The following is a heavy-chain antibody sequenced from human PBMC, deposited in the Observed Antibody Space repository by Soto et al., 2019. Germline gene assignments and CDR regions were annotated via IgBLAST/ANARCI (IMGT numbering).Heavy chain of an antibody. D-gene: IGHD3-3*01. J-gene: IGHJ6*03. CDR3: SKLPIPSIGVVIIPYYYYMDV. CDR1: GFTFSSYA. V-gene: IGHV3-23*01. CDR2: ISGSGGST. Sequence: EVQLLESGGGLVQPGGSLRLSCAASGFTFSSYAMSWVRQAPGKGLEWVSAISGSGGSTYYADSVKGRFTISRDNCKNKLYLQMTRLRAEDTAVYYWSKLPIPSIGVVIIPYYYYMDVWGSGTTVTVSS.